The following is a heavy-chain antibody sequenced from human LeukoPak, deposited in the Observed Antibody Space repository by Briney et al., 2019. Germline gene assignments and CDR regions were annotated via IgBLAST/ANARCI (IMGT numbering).Heavy chain of an antibody. CDR1: GFTFSSYA. D-gene: IGHD1-26*01. V-gene: IGHV3-23*01. J-gene: IGHJ4*02. CDR3: AKDPPLRSGSYWRYFDY. CDR2: ISGSGGST. Sequence: GGPLRLSCAASGFTFSSYAMSWVRQAPGKGLEWVSAISGSGGSTYYADSVKGRFTISRDNSKNTLYLQMNSLRAEDTAVYYCAKDPPLRSGSYWRYFDYWGQGTLVTVSS.